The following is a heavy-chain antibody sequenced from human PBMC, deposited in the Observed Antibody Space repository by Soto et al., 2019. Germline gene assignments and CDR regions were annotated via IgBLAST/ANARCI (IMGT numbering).Heavy chain of an antibody. D-gene: IGHD3-10*01. Sequence: ASVKVSCKASGYTFTNYAMHWVRQAPGQRLEWMGWINPNSGGTNYAQKFQGWVTMTRDASISTAYTELSRLRSDDTAVYYCARDTMVRNYYYSVMDVWGQGTTVTVSS. J-gene: IGHJ6*02. CDR1: GYTFTNYA. CDR2: INPNSGGT. V-gene: IGHV1-2*04. CDR3: ARDTMVRNYYYSVMDV.